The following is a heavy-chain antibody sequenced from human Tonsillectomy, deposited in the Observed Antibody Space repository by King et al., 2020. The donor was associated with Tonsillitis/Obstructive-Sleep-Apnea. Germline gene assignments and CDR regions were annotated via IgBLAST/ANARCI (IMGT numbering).Heavy chain of an antibody. CDR3: PKERENYSDSGSYYRGPDY. D-gene: IGHD3-10*01. J-gene: IGHJ4*02. Sequence: VQLVESGGGVVQPGRSLRLSCAASGFTFSSYGMHWVRQAPGKGLEWVAVMSYDGSNKYYADSVKGRFTISRDNSKNTLYLQMNSLISEDTAVYYFPKERENYSDSGSYYRGPDYWGQGTLVTVSS. CDR1: GFTFSSYG. V-gene: IGHV3-30*18. CDR2: MSYDGSNK.